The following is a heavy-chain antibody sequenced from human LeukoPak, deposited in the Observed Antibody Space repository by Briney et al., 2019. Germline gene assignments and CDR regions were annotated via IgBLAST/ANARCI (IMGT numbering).Heavy chain of an antibody. CDR1: GFTFSSYW. Sequence: GGSLRLXCAASGFTFSSYWMSWVRQAPGKELEWVANIKQDGSEKYYVDSVKGRFTISRDNAKNSLYLQMDSLRAEDTAVYYCASTWIAAHYFDYWGQGTLVTVSS. CDR3: ASTWIAAHYFDY. D-gene: IGHD5-12*01. CDR2: IKQDGSEK. J-gene: IGHJ4*02. V-gene: IGHV3-7*01.